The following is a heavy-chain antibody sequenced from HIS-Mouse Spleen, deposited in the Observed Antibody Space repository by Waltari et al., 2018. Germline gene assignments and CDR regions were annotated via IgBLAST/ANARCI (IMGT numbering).Heavy chain of an antibody. CDR2: INHSGST. CDR1: GGSFSGYY. V-gene: IGHV4-34*01. D-gene: IGHD2-21*02. CDR3: ARGYFGVVTAIYFDY. J-gene: IGHJ4*02. Sequence: QVQLQQWGAGLLKPSETLSLTCAVYGGSFSGYYWSWIRQPPGKGLEWIGEINHSGSTNYNPSLKSRVTISVDTSKNQFSLKLSSVTAADTAVYYCARGYFGVVTAIYFDYWGQGTLVTVSS.